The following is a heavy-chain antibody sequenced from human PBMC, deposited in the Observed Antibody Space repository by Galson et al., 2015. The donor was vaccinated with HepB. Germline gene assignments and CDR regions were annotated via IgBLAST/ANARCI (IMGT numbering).Heavy chain of an antibody. J-gene: IGHJ5*02. CDR2: IIPISGIP. D-gene: IGHD6-13*01. CDR3: ASIAAAGTDGP. Sequence: SVKVSCKASGGTFRSYALNWVRQAPGQGLEWMGGIIPISGIPNYAQTFQGRVTFTADESTSTVYMEMSSLRSEDTAVYYCASIAAAGTDGPWGQGTLVTVSS. CDR1: GGTFRSYA. V-gene: IGHV1-69*13.